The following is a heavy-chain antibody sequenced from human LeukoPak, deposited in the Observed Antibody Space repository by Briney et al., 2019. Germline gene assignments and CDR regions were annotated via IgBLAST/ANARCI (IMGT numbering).Heavy chain of an antibody. V-gene: IGHV4-59*01. CDR2: IYSSGST. Sequence: PSETLSLTCTVSGGSISSYYWSWIRQPPGKGLEWIGYIYSSGSTNYNPSLKSRVTISVDTSKNHFSLKLNSVTAADTAVYFCARSANTRASFDYWGQGTLVTVSS. CDR1: GGSISSYY. CDR3: ARSANTRASFDY. J-gene: IGHJ4*02.